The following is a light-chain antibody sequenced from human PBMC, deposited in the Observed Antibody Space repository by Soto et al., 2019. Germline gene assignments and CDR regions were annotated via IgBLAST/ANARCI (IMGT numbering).Light chain of an antibody. V-gene: IGKV3-20*01. J-gene: IGKJ1*01. CDR1: QSITNNY. CDR3: QHYNSYGT. CDR2: GAS. Sequence: EIVLTQSPGTLSLSPGERSTLSCMAIQSITNNYLAWYQQKPGRAHRLLIYGASSRATGIPDRLSGSGSGTDFTLTISRLEPEDFATYYCQHYNSYGTFGQGTKVDIK.